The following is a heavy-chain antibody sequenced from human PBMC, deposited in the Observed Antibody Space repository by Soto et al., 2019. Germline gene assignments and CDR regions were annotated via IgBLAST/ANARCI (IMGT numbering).Heavy chain of an antibody. CDR3: ATVFDL. J-gene: IGHJ5*02. Sequence: DVQLVESGGGLVQPGGSLRVSCAASGFTLGSHRIQWVRQPPGKGLEWVSRIDTDGGGTSYADSVKGRFTISTDNAKNTVYLPMNGLRAEDTAVYYCATVFDLWGQRTLVTVSS. CDR2: IDTDGGGT. CDR1: GFTLGSHR. V-gene: IGHV3-74*01.